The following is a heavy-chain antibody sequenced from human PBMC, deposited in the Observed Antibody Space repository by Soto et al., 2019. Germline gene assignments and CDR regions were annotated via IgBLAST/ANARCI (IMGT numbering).Heavy chain of an antibody. V-gene: IGHV1-69*02. J-gene: IGHJ4*02. D-gene: IGHD3-10*01. CDR1: GGTFSSYT. Sequence: SVKVSCKASGGTFSSYTISWVRQAPGQGLEWMGRIIPILGIANYAQKFQGRVTITADKSTSTAYMELSSLRSEDTAVYYCARGPSGVRGVIAVFDYWGQGTLVTVSS. CDR2: IIPILGIA. CDR3: ARGPSGVRGVIAVFDY.